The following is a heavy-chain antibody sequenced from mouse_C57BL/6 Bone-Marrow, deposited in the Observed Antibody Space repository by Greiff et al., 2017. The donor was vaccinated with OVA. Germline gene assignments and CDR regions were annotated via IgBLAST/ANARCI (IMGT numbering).Heavy chain of an antibody. Sequence: VQLQQSGPELVKPGASVKISCKASGYTFTDYYMNWVKQSHGKSLEWIGDINPNNGGTSYNQKFKGKATLTVDKSSSTAYMELRSLTSEDSAVYYCARVGRCYFDYWGQGTTLTVSS. CDR1: GYTFTDYY. V-gene: IGHV1-26*01. CDR2: INPNNGGT. CDR3: ARVGRCYFDY. J-gene: IGHJ2*01. D-gene: IGHD1-1*01.